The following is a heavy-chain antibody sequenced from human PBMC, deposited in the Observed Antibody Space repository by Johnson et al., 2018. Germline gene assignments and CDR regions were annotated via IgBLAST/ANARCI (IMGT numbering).Heavy chain of an antibody. CDR1: GFTFSSYG. D-gene: IGHD4-17*01. CDR3: AKVGHYGDHAFDI. J-gene: IGHJ3*02. V-gene: IGHV3-30*18. Sequence: QVQLVESGGGVVQPGRSLRLSCAASGFTFSSYGMHWVRQAPGKGLEWVAVISYDGSNKYYADPVKGRFPIARDNSKNTLYLQMNSLRAEETAVYYCAKVGHYGDHAFDIWGQGTMVTVSS. CDR2: ISYDGSNK.